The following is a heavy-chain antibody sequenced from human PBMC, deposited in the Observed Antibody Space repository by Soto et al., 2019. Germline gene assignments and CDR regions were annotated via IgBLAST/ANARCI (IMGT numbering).Heavy chain of an antibody. Sequence: PSETLSLTCTVSGGSISSYYWSWIRQPPGKGLEWIGYIYYSGSTNYNPSLKSRVTITVDTSKNQFSLKLSSVTAAGTAVYYCARSRGWDCSGGSCYSYYYYYMDVWGKGTTVTVS. CDR2: IYYSGST. CDR3: ARSRGWDCSGGSCYSYYYYYMDV. V-gene: IGHV4-59*08. D-gene: IGHD2-15*01. J-gene: IGHJ6*03. CDR1: GGSISSYY.